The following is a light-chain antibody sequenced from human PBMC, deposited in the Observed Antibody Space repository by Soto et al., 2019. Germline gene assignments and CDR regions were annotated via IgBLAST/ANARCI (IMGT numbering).Light chain of an antibody. J-gene: IGKJ1*01. V-gene: IGKV1-5*01. CDR3: QQCDTFST. CDR1: QTINNW. CDR2: EAS. Sequence: IQMTQSPSSLSASVGDRVTITCRASQTINNWLAWYRQKPGKAPKLLISEASRLESGVPSRFNGSGYGTEFTLTISSLQPDDFATYYCQQCDTFSTFGQGTKVDIK.